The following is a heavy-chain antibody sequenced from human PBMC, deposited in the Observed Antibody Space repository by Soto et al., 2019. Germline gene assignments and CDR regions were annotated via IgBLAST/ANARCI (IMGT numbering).Heavy chain of an antibody. D-gene: IGHD3-10*01. CDR2: INHSGST. Sequence: QVQLQQWGAGLLKPSETLSLTCAVYGGSFSGYYWSWIRQPPGKGLEWLGEINHSGSTNYNTSLKSRVRISVDTSKNQFSLKLSSVTAADTAVYYCARAVSYYGSGRAKKYYFDYWGQGTLVTVSS. V-gene: IGHV4-34*01. CDR1: GGSFSGYY. CDR3: ARAVSYYGSGRAKKYYFDY. J-gene: IGHJ4*02.